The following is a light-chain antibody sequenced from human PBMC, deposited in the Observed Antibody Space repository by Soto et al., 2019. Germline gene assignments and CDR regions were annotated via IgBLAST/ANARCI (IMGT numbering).Light chain of an antibody. CDR3: QQYGSSRIT. CDR1: QSVSSSY. CDR2: GAS. J-gene: IGKJ5*01. V-gene: IGKV3-20*01. Sequence: EIVMTQYPAPLSVSPGERSTLSCMASQSVSSSYLAWYQQKPGQAPRLLIYGASSRATGIPDRFSGSGSGTDFTLTISRLEPEDFTVYYCQQYGSSRITFCQGTRLEIK.